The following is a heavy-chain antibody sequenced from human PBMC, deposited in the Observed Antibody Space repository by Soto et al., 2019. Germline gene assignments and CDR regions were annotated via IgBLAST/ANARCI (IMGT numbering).Heavy chain of an antibody. CDR3: ARDPDYYDSSGYYPEYFQH. CDR2: ISSSSSTI. V-gene: IGHV3-48*02. CDR1: GSTFSSYG. D-gene: IGHD3-22*01. J-gene: IGHJ1*01. Sequence: GGSLRLSCAASGSTFSSYGMNWVRQAPGKGLEWVSYISSSSSTIYYADSVKGRFTISRDNAKNSLYLQMNSLRDEDTAVYYCARDPDYYDSSGYYPEYFQHWGQGTLVTISS.